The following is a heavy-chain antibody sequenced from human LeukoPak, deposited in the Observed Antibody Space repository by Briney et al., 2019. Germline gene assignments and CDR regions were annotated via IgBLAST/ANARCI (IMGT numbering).Heavy chain of an antibody. CDR3: ARLVGSSWYHEVLLGRDY. J-gene: IGHJ4*02. Sequence: SETLSLTCAVYGGSFSGYYWGWIRQPPGKGLEWIGYIYYRGSTYYNPSLKSRVTISADTSKNQFSLKLSSVTAADTAVYYCARLVGSSWYHEVLLGRDYWGQGTLVTVSS. V-gene: IGHV4-34*01. D-gene: IGHD6-13*01. CDR2: IYYRGST. CDR1: GGSFSGYY.